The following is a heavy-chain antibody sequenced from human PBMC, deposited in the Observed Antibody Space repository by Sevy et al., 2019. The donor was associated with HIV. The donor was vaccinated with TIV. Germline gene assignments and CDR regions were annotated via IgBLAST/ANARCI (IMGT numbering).Heavy chain of an antibody. CDR1: GFTFSNYW. V-gene: IGHV3-74*01. D-gene: IGHD2-15*01. Sequence: GGSLRLSCVASGFTFSNYWMHWVRQAPGKGLVWVSRINSDGNSTSYAESVRGRFSISRDNAKNTLYLQMNSLRDEDTAAYYCASDRGTVDDIGDAFDIWGQGTMVTVSS. J-gene: IGHJ3*02. CDR3: ASDRGTVDDIGDAFDI. CDR2: INSDGNST.